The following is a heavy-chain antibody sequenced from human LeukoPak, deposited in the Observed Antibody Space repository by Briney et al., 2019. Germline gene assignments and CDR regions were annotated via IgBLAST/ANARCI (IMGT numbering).Heavy chain of an antibody. CDR1: GFTFSNAW. CDR2: IKQDGSET. J-gene: IGHJ4*02. CDR3: ARDLHPSYYLPDY. D-gene: IGHD1-26*01. Sequence: PGGSLRLSCAASGFTFSNAWMSWVRQAPGKGLEWVASIKQDGSETYYVDSVKGRFTISRDNAKNSLYLQMNSLRAEDTAVYYCARDLHPSYYLPDYWGQGTLVTVSS. V-gene: IGHV3-7*04.